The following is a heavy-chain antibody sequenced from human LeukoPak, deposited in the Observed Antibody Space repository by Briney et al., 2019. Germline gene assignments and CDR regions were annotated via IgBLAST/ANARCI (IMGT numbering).Heavy chain of an antibody. CDR1: GFTFSDYY. Sequence: GGSLRLSCAASGFTFSDYYMSWIRQAPGKGLEWVSYISSCGSTIYYADSVKGRFTISRDNAKNSPYLQMNSLRAEDTAVYYCARDSVTTWYPRSPGYFQHWGQGTLVTVSS. V-gene: IGHV3-11*01. CDR2: ISSCGSTI. D-gene: IGHD4-17*01. CDR3: ARDSVTTWYPRSPGYFQH. J-gene: IGHJ1*01.